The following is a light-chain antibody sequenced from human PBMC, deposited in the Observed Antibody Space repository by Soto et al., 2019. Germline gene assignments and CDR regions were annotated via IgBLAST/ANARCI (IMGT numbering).Light chain of an antibody. J-gene: IGKJ2*01. CDR2: TTS. Sequence: DIQMTQSPSSVSASVGDRVTITCRASQAIDSWLAWYQQKPGEAPKLLIFTTSNLKSGVPSRFSGSGSGTDFTLTISILQPEDFATYYCQQCYSFPYTFGQGTKLEIK. CDR1: QAIDSW. V-gene: IGKV1-12*01. CDR3: QQCYSFPYT.